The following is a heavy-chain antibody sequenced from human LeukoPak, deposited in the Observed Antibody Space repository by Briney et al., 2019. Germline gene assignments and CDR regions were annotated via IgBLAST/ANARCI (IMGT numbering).Heavy chain of an antibody. Sequence: ASVKVSCKASGYTFTGYYMHWVRQAPGQGLEWMGWINPNSGGTNYAQKFQGRVTMTRDTSISTAYMELSRLRSDDTAVYYCARDRYGYSNPSDYWGQGTLVTVSS. CDR3: ARDRYGYSNPSDY. V-gene: IGHV1-2*02. CDR1: GYTFTGYY. CDR2: INPNSGGT. J-gene: IGHJ4*02. D-gene: IGHD4-11*01.